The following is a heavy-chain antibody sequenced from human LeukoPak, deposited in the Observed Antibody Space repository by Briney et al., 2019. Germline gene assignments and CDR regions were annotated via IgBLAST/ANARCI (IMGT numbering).Heavy chain of an antibody. CDR3: EKDPQLGAAD. D-gene: IGHD6-25*01. V-gene: IGHV3-9*01. J-gene: IGHJ4*02. CDR2: ISWNSGSI. Sequence: GRSLRLSCAASGFTFDDYAMHWVRQAPGKGLEWVSGISWNSGSIGYADSAKGRFTISRDNAKNSLYLQMNSLRAEDTALYYCEKDPQLGAADWGQGTLVTVSS. CDR1: GFTFDDYA.